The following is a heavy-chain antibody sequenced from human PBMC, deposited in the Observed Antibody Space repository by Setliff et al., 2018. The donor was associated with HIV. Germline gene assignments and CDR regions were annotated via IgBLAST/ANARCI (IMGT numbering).Heavy chain of an antibody. J-gene: IGHJ4*02. CDR1: GGSFSGYY. V-gene: IGHV4-34*01. Sequence: SETLSLTCAVYGGSFSGYYWSWIRQPPGKGLEWIGEINHSGSTNYNPSLKSRVTIPVDTSKNQFSLKLSSVTAADTAVYYCARYDGYKVSFDNWGPGTLVTVSS. CDR2: INHSGST. CDR3: ARYDGYKVSFDN. D-gene: IGHD5-18*01.